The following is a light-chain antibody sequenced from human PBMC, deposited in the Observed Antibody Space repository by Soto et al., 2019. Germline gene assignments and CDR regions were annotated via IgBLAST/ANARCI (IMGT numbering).Light chain of an antibody. CDR2: DAS. Sequence: VLTQSPATLALSPGETATLSCRASKTVGSYLGWYQQKLGQAPRLLIYDASKRASGIPSRFSGSGSGTDFTLTISSLQPEDFATYYCQQSYSSITFGQGTRLEIK. CDR1: KTVGSY. V-gene: IGKV3-11*01. CDR3: QQSYSSIT. J-gene: IGKJ5*01.